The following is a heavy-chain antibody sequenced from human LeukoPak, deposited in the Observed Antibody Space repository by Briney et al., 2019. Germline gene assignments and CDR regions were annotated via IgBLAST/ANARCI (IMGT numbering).Heavy chain of an antibody. J-gene: IGHJ4*02. CDR1: GFTFSTYA. V-gene: IGHV3-30-3*01. Sequence: GGSLRLSCAASGFTFSTYAIHWVRQAPGKGLEGVAVISYDGSNKYYADSVKGRFTISRDNSKNTVHLQMNSLRAEDTALYYCAREEWYYFDYWGQGTLVTVSS. D-gene: IGHD3-3*01. CDR2: ISYDGSNK. CDR3: AREEWYYFDY.